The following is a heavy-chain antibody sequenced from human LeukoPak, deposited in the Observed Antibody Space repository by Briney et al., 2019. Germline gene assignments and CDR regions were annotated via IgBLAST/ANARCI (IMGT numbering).Heavy chain of an antibody. V-gene: IGHV4-59*08. J-gene: IGHJ6*02. CDR3: ARTPIPYCSGGSCYSVGSYYYGMDV. CDR1: GGSISSYY. D-gene: IGHD2-15*01. Sequence: SETLSLTCTVSGGSISSYYWSWIRLPPGKGLEWIGYICYSGSTNYNPSLKSRVTISVDTSKNQFSLKLSSVTAADTAVYYCARTPIPYCSGGSCYSVGSYYYGMDVWGQGTTVTVSS. CDR2: ICYSGST.